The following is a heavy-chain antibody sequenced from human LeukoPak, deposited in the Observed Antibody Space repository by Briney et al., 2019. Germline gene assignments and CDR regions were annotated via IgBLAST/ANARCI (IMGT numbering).Heavy chain of an antibody. CDR2: ISSSSSTI. V-gene: IGHV3-48*04. Sequence: GGSLRLSCAASGFTFSSYSMNWVRQAPGKGLEWVSYISSSSSTIYYADSVKGRFTISRDNAKNSLYLQMNSLRAEDAAVYYCAREDSYYYGSGSYPFDYWGQGTLVTVSS. D-gene: IGHD3-10*01. J-gene: IGHJ4*02. CDR3: AREDSYYYGSGSYPFDY. CDR1: GFTFSSYS.